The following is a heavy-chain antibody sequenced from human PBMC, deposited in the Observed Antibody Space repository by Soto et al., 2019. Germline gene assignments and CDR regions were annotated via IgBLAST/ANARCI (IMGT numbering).Heavy chain of an antibody. V-gene: IGHV3-74*01. D-gene: IGHD1-26*01. CDR2: IHNDGSRT. Sequence: GSLRLSCAASGFSFSSFWMHWARQAPGKGLVWVAHIHNDGSRTSYADSVKGRFTISRDNAKNTLYLQMNSLRAEDTAMYYCARDFGEVGSTAAFDIWGQGTMVTVSS. CDR3: ARDFGEVGSTAAFDI. CDR1: GFSFSSFW. J-gene: IGHJ3*02.